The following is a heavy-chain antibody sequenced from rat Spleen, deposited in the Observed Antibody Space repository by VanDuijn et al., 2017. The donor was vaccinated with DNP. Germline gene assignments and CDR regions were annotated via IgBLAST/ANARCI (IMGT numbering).Heavy chain of an antibody. Sequence: EVQLVESGGGLVQPGNSLKLSCAASGFTFSDYAMAWVRQSPKKGLEWVATIIYDGSSTYYRDSVKGRFTISRDNAKSTLYLQMDSLRSEDTATYYCATLYTYYGLNWFAYWGQGTLVTVSS. CDR3: ATLYTYYGLNWFAY. D-gene: IGHD1-6*01. CDR2: IIYDGSST. CDR1: GFTFSDYA. J-gene: IGHJ3*01. V-gene: IGHV5S10*01.